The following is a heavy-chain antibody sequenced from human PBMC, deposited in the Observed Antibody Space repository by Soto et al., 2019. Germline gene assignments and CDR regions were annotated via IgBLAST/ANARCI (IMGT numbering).Heavy chain of an antibody. J-gene: IGHJ4*02. D-gene: IGHD2-15*01. CDR2: ITNSGEKT. V-gene: IGHV3-23*01. Sequence: EVQLLESGGGLVQPGGSLRLSCAASGFTFSSYAMSWVRQAPGKGLEWVSVITNSGEKTLSADSVKGRFTISRDNSKNTLYLQMNSLRVDDTAVYFCAKGTLGYCSGGFCYPLDYWGQGTLVTVSS. CDR1: GFTFSSYA. CDR3: AKGTLGYCSGGFCYPLDY.